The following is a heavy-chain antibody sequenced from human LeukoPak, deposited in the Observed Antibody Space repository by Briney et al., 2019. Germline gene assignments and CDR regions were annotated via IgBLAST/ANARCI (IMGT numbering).Heavy chain of an antibody. CDR1: GGTFSSYA. Sequence: GASVKVSCKASGGTFSSYAISWVRQAPGQGLEWMGWISAYNGNTNYAQKLQGRVTMTTDTSTSTAYMELSSLRSEDTAVYYCARDQGPSTPYYYYYGMDVWGQGTTVTVSS. CDR3: ARDQGPSTPYYYYYGMDV. J-gene: IGHJ6*02. D-gene: IGHD4-11*01. CDR2: ISAYNGNT. V-gene: IGHV1-18*01.